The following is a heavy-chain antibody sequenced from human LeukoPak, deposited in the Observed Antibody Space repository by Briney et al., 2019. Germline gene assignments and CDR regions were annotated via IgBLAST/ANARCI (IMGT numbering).Heavy chain of an antibody. V-gene: IGHV3-23*01. J-gene: IGHJ5*01. CDR1: RFSFENYA. CDR2: ISGTGGAT. Sequence: GGSLRLSCVASRFSFENYAMSWVRQAPGKRLQWVSQISGTGGATWYAGFARDRFTISRDNSKKTLYLQMSGLRVEDTAMYYCVKDPRDTYGTNWFVSWGQGTLLIVSS. D-gene: IGHD2-21*01. CDR3: VKDPRDTYGTNWFVS.